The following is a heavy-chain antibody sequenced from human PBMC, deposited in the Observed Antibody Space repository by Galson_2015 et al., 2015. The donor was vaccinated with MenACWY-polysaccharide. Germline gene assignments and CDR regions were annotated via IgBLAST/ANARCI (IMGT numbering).Heavy chain of an antibody. J-gene: IGHJ5*02. CDR2: ISYDGGT. D-gene: IGHD3-16*01. Sequence: LSLTCTVSGDSITSGGYFWSWIRQHPGKGLEWIASISYDGGTYYNPSLKSRVTIPADTPNNQFSLKLSSVTAADTAVYYCARGGRAVSNRNWFDPWGQGTLVTVSS. CDR1: GDSITSGGYF. V-gene: IGHV4-31*03. CDR3: ARGGRAVSNRNWFDP.